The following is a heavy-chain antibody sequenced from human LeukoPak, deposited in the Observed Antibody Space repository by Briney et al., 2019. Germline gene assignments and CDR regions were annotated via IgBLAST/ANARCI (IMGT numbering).Heavy chain of an antibody. CDR2: IYTRGST. D-gene: IGHD3-9*01. Sequence: SETLSPTCTVSGGSISSYYWSWIRQPAGKGLEWIGRIYTRGSTNYNPSLKSRVTMSVDTSKNQFSLKLSSVTAADTAVYYCASTYYDILTGYGSQFDYWGQGTLVTVSS. CDR3: ASTYYDILTGYGSQFDY. J-gene: IGHJ4*02. CDR1: GGSISSYY. V-gene: IGHV4-4*07.